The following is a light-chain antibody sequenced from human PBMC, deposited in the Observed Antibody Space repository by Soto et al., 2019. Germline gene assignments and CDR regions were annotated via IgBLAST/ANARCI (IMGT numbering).Light chain of an antibody. V-gene: IGKV4-1*01. J-gene: IGKJ1*01. CDR2: WAS. Sequence: DIVMTQSPDSLAVSLGERATINCKSSQRVLYSSSNKNYLAWYQQTPGQPPKLLIYWASTRESGVPDRFSGSGSGTDFTLTISSLKAEDVAVYYCQQYCSSPWTFGQGTKVEIK. CDR1: QRVLYSSSNKNY. CDR3: QQYCSSPWT.